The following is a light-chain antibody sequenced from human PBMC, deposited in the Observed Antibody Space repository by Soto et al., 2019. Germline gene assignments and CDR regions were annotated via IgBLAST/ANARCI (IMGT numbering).Light chain of an antibody. CDR1: SSDVGAYNY. Sequence: QSALTQPASVSGSPGQSITISCTGTSSDVGAYNYVSWYQQHPDKAPKFMIYEVSNRPLGVSNRFSASKSGNTAYLTISGLQAEDEADYYCSSYTSSSTLGFGTGTKLTVL. CDR3: SSYTSSSTLG. J-gene: IGLJ1*01. CDR2: EVS. V-gene: IGLV2-14*01.